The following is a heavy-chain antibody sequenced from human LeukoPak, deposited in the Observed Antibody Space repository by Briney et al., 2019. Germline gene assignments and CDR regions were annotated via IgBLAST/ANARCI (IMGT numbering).Heavy chain of an antibody. D-gene: IGHD3-22*01. V-gene: IGHV3-21*01. CDR2: ISSSSSYI. CDR1: GFTFSSYS. Sequence: GGSPRLSCAASGFTFSSYSMNWVRQAPGKGLEWVSSISSSSSYIHYADSVKGRFTISRDNAKNSLYLQMNSLRAEDTAVYYCARGSTYYYDSSGYYPDAFDIWGQGTMVTVSS. CDR3: ARGSTYYYDSSGYYPDAFDI. J-gene: IGHJ3*02.